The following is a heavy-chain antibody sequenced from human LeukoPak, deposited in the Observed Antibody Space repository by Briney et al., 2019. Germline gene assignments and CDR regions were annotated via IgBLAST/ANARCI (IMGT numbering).Heavy chain of an antibody. CDR2: IKQDGSEK. V-gene: IGHV3-7*01. J-gene: IGHJ6*03. CDR1: GFTFSSNW. Sequence: GGSLRLSCAASGFTFSSNWMSWVRQAQGKGLEWVANIKQDGSEKYYVDSVKGRFTISRDNAKNSLYLQMNSLRAEDTAVYYCARVRRRIGEYYYYYYYMDVWGKGTTVTVSS. D-gene: IGHD3-16*01. CDR3: ARVRRRIGEYYYYYYYMDV.